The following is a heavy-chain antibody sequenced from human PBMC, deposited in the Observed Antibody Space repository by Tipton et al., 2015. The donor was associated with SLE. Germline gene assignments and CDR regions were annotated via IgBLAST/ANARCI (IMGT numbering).Heavy chain of an antibody. V-gene: IGHV3-30*04. CDR3: AREGLWSGSGRGGVDY. Sequence: SLRLSCAASGFTFSSYAMHWVRQAPGKGLEWVAVISYDGSNKYYADSVKGRFTISRDNSKNTLYLQMNSLRAEDTAVYYCAREGLWSGSGRGGVDYWGQGTLVTVSS. CDR1: GFTFSSYA. D-gene: IGHD3-3*01. CDR2: ISYDGSNK. J-gene: IGHJ4*02.